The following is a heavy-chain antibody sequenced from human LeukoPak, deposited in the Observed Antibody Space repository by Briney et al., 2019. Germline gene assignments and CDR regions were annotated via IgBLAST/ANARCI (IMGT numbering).Heavy chain of an antibody. D-gene: IGHD3-3*01. Sequence: GASVKVSCKASGYTLTGYYMHWVRQAPGQGLEWMGCINPNSGGTNYAQKFQGRVTMTRDTSISTAYMELSRLRSDDTAVYYCARDYDFWSGYPLNWFDPWGQGTLVTVSS. V-gene: IGHV1-2*02. CDR1: GYTLTGYY. J-gene: IGHJ5*02. CDR3: ARDYDFWSGYPLNWFDP. CDR2: INPNSGGT.